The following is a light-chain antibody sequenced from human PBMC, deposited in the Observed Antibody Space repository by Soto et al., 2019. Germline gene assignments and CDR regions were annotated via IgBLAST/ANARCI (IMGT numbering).Light chain of an antibody. CDR1: QAISSY. CDR3: QQLNSYPWT. V-gene: IGKV1-9*01. J-gene: IGKJ1*01. CDR2: AAS. Sequence: DLQLTQSPSFLSASVGDRVTITCRASQAISSYLAWFQQRPGKAPKVLIYAASTLQSGVPSRFSGSASGTEFTLPISSLQPEDFATYFCQQLNSYPWTFGQGTKVEIK.